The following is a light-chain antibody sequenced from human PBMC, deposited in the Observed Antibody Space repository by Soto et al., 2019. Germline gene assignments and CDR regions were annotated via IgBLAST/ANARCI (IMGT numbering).Light chain of an antibody. V-gene: IGKV3-15*01. CDR1: QSVSSN. Sequence: ELVWTQSPATLSVSPGGRATLSCRASQSVSSNLAWYQQNPGQAPRLLIYGASTRATGIPARFSGTGSGTDFTLTVSRLQPEDFAVYYCQQYDNWPQTFGQGTKVDIK. J-gene: IGKJ1*01. CDR3: QQYDNWPQT. CDR2: GAS.